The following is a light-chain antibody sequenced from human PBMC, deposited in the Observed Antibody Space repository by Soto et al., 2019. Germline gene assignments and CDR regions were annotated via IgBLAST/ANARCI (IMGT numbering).Light chain of an antibody. Sequence: EIVMTQSPATLSVSPGERVTLSCRASQSVRTNLAWYQHRPGQAPRLLMYGVSNRATGFPARFSGGGSGTEFTLTISSLQSEDFAVYYCQQYNDNWPTFGQGTKVDIK. J-gene: IGKJ1*01. CDR2: GVS. CDR3: QQYNDNWPT. CDR1: QSVRTN. V-gene: IGKV3-15*01.